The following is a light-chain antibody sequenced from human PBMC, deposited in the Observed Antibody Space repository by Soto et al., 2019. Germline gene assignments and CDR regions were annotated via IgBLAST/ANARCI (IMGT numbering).Light chain of an antibody. Sequence: DIQMTQSPASPSASVVDRFTITFRASQGISKYLACYQQKPWKVPKLLIYAACTLQSGVPSRFRGSGSGTDFTLTISSLQPEAVAAYSCQKYNSAPNTLGHGTKVDI. J-gene: IGKJ1*01. CDR1: QGISKY. CDR2: AAC. V-gene: IGKV1-27*01. CDR3: QKYNSAPNT.